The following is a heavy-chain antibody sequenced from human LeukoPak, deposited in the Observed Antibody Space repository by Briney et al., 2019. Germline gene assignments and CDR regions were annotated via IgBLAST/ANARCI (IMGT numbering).Heavy chain of an antibody. CDR3: ARRDIVVVPATIIGAFDI. CDR2: ISSSSTYI. D-gene: IGHD2-2*02. Sequence: PGGSPRLSCAASGFIFSSYSMNWVRQAPGRGLEWVSSISSSSTYIYYADSVKGRFTISRDNAKNSLYLQMNSLRAGDTAVYYCARRDIVVVPATIIGAFDIWGQGTMVTVSS. J-gene: IGHJ3*02. CDR1: GFIFSSYS. V-gene: IGHV3-21*01.